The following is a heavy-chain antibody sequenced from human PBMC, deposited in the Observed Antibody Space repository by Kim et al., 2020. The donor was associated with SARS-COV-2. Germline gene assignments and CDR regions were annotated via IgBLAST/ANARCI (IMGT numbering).Heavy chain of an antibody. Sequence: GGSLRLYCAASGFTFSSYAMSWVRQAPGKGLEWVSAISGSGGSTYYADSVKGRFTISRDNSKNTLYLQMNSLRAEDTAVYYCAKDSVSGYYYDFLFDIWGQGTMVTVSS. CDR3: AKDSVSGYYYDFLFDI. J-gene: IGHJ3*02. V-gene: IGHV3-23*01. CDR2: ISGSGGST. D-gene: IGHD3-3*01. CDR1: GFTFSSYA.